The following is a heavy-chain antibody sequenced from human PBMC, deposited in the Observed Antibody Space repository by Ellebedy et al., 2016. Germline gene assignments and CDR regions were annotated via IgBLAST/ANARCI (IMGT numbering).Heavy chain of an antibody. V-gene: IGHV3-49*04. CDR3: IRDSLWTSMVERVPFDI. J-gene: IGHJ3*02. Sequence: GGSLRLXXKASGITFGDYSMNWVRQAPGKGLEWVGFIRSKAYGGTTEYAASVKGRFIISRDDSKDIAYLQMNSLNTEDTAVYYCIRDSLWTSMVERVPFDIWGQGTLVTVSS. D-gene: IGHD3-10*01. CDR1: GITFGDYS. CDR2: IRSKAYGGTT.